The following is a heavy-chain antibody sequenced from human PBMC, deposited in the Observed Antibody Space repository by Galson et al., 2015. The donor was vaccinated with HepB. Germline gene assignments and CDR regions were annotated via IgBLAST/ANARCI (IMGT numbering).Heavy chain of an antibody. Sequence: SVKVSCKASGYTFTSYYMHWVRQAPGQGLEWMGIINPSGGSTSYAQKFQGRVTMTRDTSTSTVYMELSSLRSEDTAVYYCVPSYYYYGMDVWGQGTTVTVSS. CDR2: INPSGGST. J-gene: IGHJ6*02. CDR3: VPSYYYYGMDV. CDR1: GYTFTSYY. V-gene: IGHV1-46*01.